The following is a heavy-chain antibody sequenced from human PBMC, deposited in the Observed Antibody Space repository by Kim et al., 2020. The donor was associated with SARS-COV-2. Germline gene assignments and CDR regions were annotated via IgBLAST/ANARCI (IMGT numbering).Heavy chain of an antibody. Sequence: SETLSLTCTVSGGSISSYYWSWIRQPPGKGLEWIGYIYYSGSTNYNPSLKSRVTISVDTSKNQFSLKLSSVTAADTAVYYCARVSLSGSADYWGQGTLVTVSS. V-gene: IGHV4-59*01. CDR3: ARVSLSGSADY. D-gene: IGHD3-9*01. CDR1: GGSISSYY. CDR2: IYYSGST. J-gene: IGHJ4*02.